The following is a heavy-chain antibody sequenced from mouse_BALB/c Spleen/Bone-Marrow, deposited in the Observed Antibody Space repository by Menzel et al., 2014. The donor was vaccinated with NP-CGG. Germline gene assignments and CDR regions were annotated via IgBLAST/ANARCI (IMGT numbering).Heavy chain of an antibody. CDR3: ARQTYYDYDGYFDY. CDR2: ISSGGSYT. CDR1: GFTFSSYG. J-gene: IGHJ2*01. V-gene: IGHV5-6*01. D-gene: IGHD2-4*01. Sequence: EVKVVESGGDLVKPGGSLKLSCAASGFTFSSYGMSWVRQTPDKRLEWVATISSGGSYTYYPDSVRGRFTISRDNAKNTLYLQMSSLKSEDTAMYYCARQTYYDYDGYFDYWGQGTTLTVFS.